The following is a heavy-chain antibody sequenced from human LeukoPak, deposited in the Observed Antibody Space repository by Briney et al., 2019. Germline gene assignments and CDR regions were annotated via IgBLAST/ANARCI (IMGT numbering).Heavy chain of an antibody. CDR1: GSSGTTNY. Sequence: GGSLRLSCAASGSSGTTNYMSWVRQAPGKGLEWVSYISSSGSMLHYADSVEGRFTISRDNAKNSLYLQMSSLRVEDTAVYYCTRRPYSSSWYYFDYWGQGTLVTVSS. V-gene: IGHV3-11*04. CDR3: TRRPYSSSWYYFDY. CDR2: ISSSGSML. D-gene: IGHD6-13*01. J-gene: IGHJ4*02.